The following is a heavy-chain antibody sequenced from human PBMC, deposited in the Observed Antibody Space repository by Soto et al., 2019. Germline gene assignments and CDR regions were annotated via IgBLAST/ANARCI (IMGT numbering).Heavy chain of an antibody. CDR2: INPHGGST. Sequence: GASVKVSCKAPRDTFTSYYINWVRQAPGQGLEWMGVINPHGGSTAYAQKFKGRVTLTRDTSASTVYMEVSSLTSEDTAMYYCARSSGGNFGIILEGTNWFAPWGQGDLVTVSS. D-gene: IGHD3-16*01. J-gene: IGHJ5*02. CDR3: ARSSGGNFGIILEGTNWFAP. V-gene: IGHV1-46*01. CDR1: RDTFTSYY.